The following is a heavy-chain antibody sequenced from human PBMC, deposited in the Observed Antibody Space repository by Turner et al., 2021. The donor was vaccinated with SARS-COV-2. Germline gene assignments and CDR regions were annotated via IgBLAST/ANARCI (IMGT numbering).Heavy chain of an antibody. V-gene: IGHV3-7*03. Sequence: EVQLVESGGGLVQPGGSLTLSCAASGFPFSSYWMSWVRQAPGKGLEWVANINQDGSEKYDVDSVKGRFTSSRDNAKNSLYLQMNSLRAEDTAVYYCARDRPQYYDFWSGYWWFDPWGQGTLVTVSS. CDR3: ARDRPQYYDFWSGYWWFDP. CDR2: INQDGSEK. D-gene: IGHD3-3*01. CDR1: GFPFSSYW. J-gene: IGHJ5*02.